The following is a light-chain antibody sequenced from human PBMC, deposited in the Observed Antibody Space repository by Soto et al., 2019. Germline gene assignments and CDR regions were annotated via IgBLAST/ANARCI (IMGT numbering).Light chain of an antibody. CDR1: QSVNSY. CDR3: QQRSNWPIT. CDR2: DAS. V-gene: IGKV3-11*01. Sequence: ETVRTQSPATLSVSPGERATLSCKTSQSVNSYLAWYQQKPGQAPRLLIYDASNRATGIPARFSGSGSGTDFTLTISSLEPEDFAVYYCQQRSNWPITFGQGTRLEIK. J-gene: IGKJ5*01.